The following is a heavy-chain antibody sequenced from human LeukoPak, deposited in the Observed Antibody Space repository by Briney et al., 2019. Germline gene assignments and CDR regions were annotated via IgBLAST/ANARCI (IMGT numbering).Heavy chain of an antibody. V-gene: IGHV3-74*01. CDR3: ARGPNSDWSGLDF. Sequence: GGSLRLSCTASGFSFSGHWMHWARQLPGKGLVWVSRISPTGSTTSYADSVKGRFTVSRDNAKDTLYLQVNNLRAEVTAVYYCARGPNSDWSGLDFWGQGTLLTVSS. CDR2: ISPTGSTT. J-gene: IGHJ4*02. CDR1: GFSFSGHW. D-gene: IGHD3-9*01.